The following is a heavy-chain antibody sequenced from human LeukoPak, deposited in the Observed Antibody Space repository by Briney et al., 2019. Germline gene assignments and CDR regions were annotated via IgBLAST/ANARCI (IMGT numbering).Heavy chain of an antibody. J-gene: IGHJ6*02. Sequence: GGSLRLSCAASGFTFSSYSMNWVRQAPGKGLEWVSSISSSSYIYYADLVKGRFTISRDNAKNSLYLQMNSLRAEDTAVYYCARPVRGVRQQLLSNYYYYYGMDVWGQGTTVTVSS. CDR1: GFTFSSYS. V-gene: IGHV3-21*01. D-gene: IGHD3-10*01. CDR3: ARPVRGVRQQLLSNYYYYYGMDV. CDR2: ISSSSYI.